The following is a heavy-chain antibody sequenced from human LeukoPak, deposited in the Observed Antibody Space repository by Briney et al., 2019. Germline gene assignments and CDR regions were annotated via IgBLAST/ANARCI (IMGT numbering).Heavy chain of an antibody. D-gene: IGHD3-10*01. CDR1: GFTFSSYA. CDR3: AKFPDYYGSGSYFGY. V-gene: IGHV3-23*01. J-gene: IGHJ4*02. CDR2: ISGSGGST. Sequence: GGSLRLSCAASGFTFSSYAMSWVRQAPGKGLEWVSAISGSGGSTYYADSVKGRFTISRDNSKNTLYLQMNSLGAEDTAVYYCAKFPDYYGSGSYFGYWGQGTLVTVSS.